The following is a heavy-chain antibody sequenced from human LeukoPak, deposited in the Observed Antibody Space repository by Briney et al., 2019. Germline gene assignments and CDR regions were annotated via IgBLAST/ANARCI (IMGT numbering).Heavy chain of an antibody. CDR3: AKVPVVEMATMPPDY. D-gene: IGHD5-24*01. V-gene: IGHV3-23*01. CDR2: ISGSGGST. J-gene: IGHJ4*02. Sequence: PGGSLRLSCAASGFTFSSYAMSWVRQAPGKGLEWVSAISGSGGSTYYADFVKGRFTISRDNSKNTPYLQMNSLRAEDTAVYYCAKVPVVEMATMPPDYWGQGTLVTVSS. CDR1: GFTFSSYA.